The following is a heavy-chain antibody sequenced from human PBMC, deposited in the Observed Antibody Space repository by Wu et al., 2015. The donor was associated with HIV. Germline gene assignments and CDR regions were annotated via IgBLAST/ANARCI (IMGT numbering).Heavy chain of an antibody. CDR1: GGSFSGYY. CDR2: INHSGST. CDR3: ARSYGSGSSNNWFDP. Sequence: QVQLQQWGAGLLKPSETLSLTCGVNGGSFSGYYRIWIRQPPGKGLEWIGEINHSGSTNYNPSLKSRVTISVDTSKNQFSLKLSSVTAADTAVYYCARSYGSGSSNNWFDPWGQGTLVTVSS. V-gene: IGHV4-34*02. D-gene: IGHD3-10*01. J-gene: IGHJ5*02.